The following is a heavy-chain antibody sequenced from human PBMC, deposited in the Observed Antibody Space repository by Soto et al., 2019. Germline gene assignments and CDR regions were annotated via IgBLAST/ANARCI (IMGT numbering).Heavy chain of an antibody. CDR1: GGTFSSYA. D-gene: IGHD6-13*01. CDR2: IIPIFGTA. Sequence: SVKVSCKASGGTFSSYAISWVRQAPGQGLEWMGGIIPIFGTANYAQKFQGRVTITADESTSTAYMELSSLRSEDTAVYYCARVRRAAAGPMGYYYGMDVWGQGTTVTVSS. CDR3: ARVRRAAAGPMGYYYGMDV. V-gene: IGHV1-69*13. J-gene: IGHJ6*02.